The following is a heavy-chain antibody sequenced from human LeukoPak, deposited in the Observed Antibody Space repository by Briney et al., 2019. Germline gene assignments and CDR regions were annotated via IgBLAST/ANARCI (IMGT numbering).Heavy chain of an antibody. CDR3: ARYARSSSWSSFDY. CDR2: IYYSGIT. J-gene: IGHJ4*02. Sequence: PSETLSLTCTVSGGSISSSGYLWGWIRQPPGKGLDWIGSIYYSGITYYNPSLKSRVTISVDTSKNQSSLRLSSLTAADTAVYYCARYARSSSWSSFDYWGQGSLVTVSS. CDR1: GGSISSSGYL. D-gene: IGHD6-13*01. V-gene: IGHV4-39*01.